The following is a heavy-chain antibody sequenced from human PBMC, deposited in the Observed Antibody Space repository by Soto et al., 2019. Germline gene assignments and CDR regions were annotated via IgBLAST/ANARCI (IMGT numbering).Heavy chain of an antibody. CDR3: ARGRHILTGYYRDLNYGMDV. Sequence: SETLSLTCSVSGGSISSGYWTWIRQPPGKGLEWIGEINHSGSTNHNPSLKSRVTISVDTSKNQFSLKLSSVTAADTAVYYCARGRHILTGYYRDLNYGMDVWGQGTTVTVSS. D-gene: IGHD3-9*01. J-gene: IGHJ6*02. CDR2: INHSGST. CDR1: GGSISSGY. V-gene: IGHV4-34*01.